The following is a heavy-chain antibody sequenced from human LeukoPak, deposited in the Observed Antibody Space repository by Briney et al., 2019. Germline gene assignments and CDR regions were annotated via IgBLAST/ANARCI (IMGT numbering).Heavy chain of an antibody. CDR3: ARHNMDYDDYHFDY. CDR2: IKQDGSEK. D-gene: IGHD4-17*01. J-gene: IGHJ4*02. Sequence: GGSLRLSCAASGFTLSNYWMSWVRQAPGKGLEWVANIKQDGSEKNYVDSVKGRFTISRDNADNSLYLQMNSQRAEDTAVYYCARHNMDYDDYHFDYWGQGILVTVSS. CDR1: GFTLSNYW. V-gene: IGHV3-7*01.